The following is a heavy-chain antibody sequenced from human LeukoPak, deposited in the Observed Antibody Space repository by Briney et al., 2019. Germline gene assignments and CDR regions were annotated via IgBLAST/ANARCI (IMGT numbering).Heavy chain of an antibody. D-gene: IGHD2-2*01. J-gene: IGHJ4*02. CDR2: ISGSGGST. Sequence: GGSLRLSCAASGFTFSSYAMSWVRQAPGKGLEGVSAISGSGGSTYYADSVKGRFTISRDNSKNTLYLQMNSLRAEDTAVYYCAKGVRCSSTSCPVDYWGQGTLVTVSS. V-gene: IGHV3-23*01. CDR1: GFTFSSYA. CDR3: AKGVRCSSTSCPVDY.